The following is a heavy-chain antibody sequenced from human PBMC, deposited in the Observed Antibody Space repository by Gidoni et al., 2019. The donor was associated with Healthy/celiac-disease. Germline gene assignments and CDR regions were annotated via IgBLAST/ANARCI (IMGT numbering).Heavy chain of an antibody. CDR2: ISSSSSTI. Sequence: EVQLVESGGGLVQPGGSLRLSCAASGFTFSSYSMNWVRQAPGKGWEWVSYISSSSSTIYYADSVKGRFTISRDNAKNSLYLQMNSLRDEDTAVYYCASDPPSLGNTLTLDYWGQGTLVTVSS. D-gene: IGHD1-26*01. V-gene: IGHV3-48*02. J-gene: IGHJ4*02. CDR1: GFTFSSYS. CDR3: ASDPPSLGNTLTLDY.